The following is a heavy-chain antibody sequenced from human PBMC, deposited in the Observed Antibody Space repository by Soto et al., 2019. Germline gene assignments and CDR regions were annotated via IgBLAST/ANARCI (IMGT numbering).Heavy chain of an antibody. CDR2: IYYSGST. J-gene: IGHJ3*02. CDR3: ARRLWDIVVVPAAIPWDTFDI. CDR1: GGSISSSSYY. Sequence: SETLSLTCTVSGGSISSSSYYWGWIRQPPGKGLEWIGSIYYSGSTYYNPSLKSRVTISVDTSKNQFSLKLCSVTAADTAVYYCARRLWDIVVVPAAIPWDTFDIWGQGTMVTVSS. D-gene: IGHD2-2*02. V-gene: IGHV4-39*01.